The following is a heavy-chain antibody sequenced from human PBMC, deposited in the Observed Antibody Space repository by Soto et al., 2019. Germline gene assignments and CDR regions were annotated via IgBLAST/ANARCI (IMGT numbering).Heavy chain of an antibody. CDR3: AIGIWVRGVINWFDP. J-gene: IGHJ5*02. D-gene: IGHD3-10*01. CDR2: IDYSGST. CDR1: GGSISSYY. V-gene: IGHV4-59*01. Sequence: PPETLHLTCTVSGGSISSYYWSWIRQPPGKGLEWSGYIDYSGSTNYNPSLKSRVTISVDTSKNPFSLKLSSVTAADPAVYYCAIGIWVRGVINWFDPWGQGTLLTVS.